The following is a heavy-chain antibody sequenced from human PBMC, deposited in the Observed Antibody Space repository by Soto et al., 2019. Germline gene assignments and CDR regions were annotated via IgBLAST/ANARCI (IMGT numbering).Heavy chain of an antibody. J-gene: IGHJ4*02. D-gene: IGHD5-12*01. CDR1: GFTFSSYA. V-gene: IGHV3-30-3*01. Sequence: GGSLRLSCAASGFTFSSYAMHLVRQAPGKGLELVAVISYDGSNKYYADSVKGLFTISRDNSKNTLYLQMNSLRAEATPVYYCASRRDGYNSSPFDYWGQGHMVTASS. CDR3: ASRRDGYNSSPFDY. CDR2: ISYDGSNK.